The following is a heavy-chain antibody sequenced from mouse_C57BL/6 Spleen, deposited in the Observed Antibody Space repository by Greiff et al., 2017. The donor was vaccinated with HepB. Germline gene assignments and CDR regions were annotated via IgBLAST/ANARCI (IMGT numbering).Heavy chain of an antibody. V-gene: IGHV7-3*01. CDR1: GFTFTDYY. CDR2: IRNKANGYTT. CDR3: ARYMRGIYAMDY. J-gene: IGHJ4*01. Sequence: EVKLVESGGGLVQPGGSLSLSCAASGFTFTDYYMSWVRQPPGKALEWLGFIRNKANGYTTEYSASVKGRFTISRDNSQSILYLQMNALRAEDSATYYCARYMRGIYAMDYWGQGTSVTVSS.